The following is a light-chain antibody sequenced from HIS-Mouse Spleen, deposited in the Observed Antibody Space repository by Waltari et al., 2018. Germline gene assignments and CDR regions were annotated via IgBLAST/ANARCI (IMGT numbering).Light chain of an antibody. CDR3: YSTDSSGNHRV. Sequence: SYELTQPPSVSVSPGQTARITCSGYALPKKYAYWYQQKSGQAPVLVIYEDSKRPSGITGRFSGSSSGTMATLTISGAQVEDEADYYCYSTDSSGNHRVFGGGTKLTVL. CDR2: EDS. CDR1: ALPKKY. V-gene: IGLV3-10*01. J-gene: IGLJ2*01.